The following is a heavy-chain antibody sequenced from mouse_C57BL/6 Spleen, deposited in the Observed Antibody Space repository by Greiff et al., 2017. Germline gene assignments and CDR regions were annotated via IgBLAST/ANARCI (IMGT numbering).Heavy chain of an antibody. Sequence: EVQRVESVAELVRPGASVKLSCTASGFNIKNTYMHWVKQRPEQGLEWIGRIDPANGNTKYAPKFQGKATITADTSSNTAYLQLSSLTSEDTAIYYCARGPYLLYYFDYWGQGTTLTVSS. CDR2: IDPANGNT. V-gene: IGHV14-3*01. J-gene: IGHJ2*01. CDR3: ARGPYLLYYFDY. CDR1: GFNIKNTY.